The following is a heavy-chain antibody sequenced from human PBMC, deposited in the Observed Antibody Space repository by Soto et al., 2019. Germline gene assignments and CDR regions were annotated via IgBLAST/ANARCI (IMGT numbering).Heavy chain of an antibody. CDR1: GFNLTSYA. D-gene: IGHD6-19*01. J-gene: IGHJ6*02. V-gene: IGHV3-23*01. Sequence: SLRISCAASGFNLTSYAMSWVRQAPGKGLALFLSISVSVGSTYYADSVTGRFTISRDNSKNTLYLQMNSLRAEDTAVYYCSKDLRKAVAGNYYYGMDVWGQGTTVTVSS. CDR2: ISVSVGST. CDR3: SKDLRKAVAGNYYYGMDV.